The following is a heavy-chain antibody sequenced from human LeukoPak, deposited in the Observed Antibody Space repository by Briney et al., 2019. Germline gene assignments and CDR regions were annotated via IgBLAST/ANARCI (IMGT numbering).Heavy chain of an antibody. CDR2: ISGSGGST. J-gene: IGHJ4*02. CDR3: AKGSVGFGELFDY. V-gene: IGHV3-23*01. Sequence: GGSLRLSCAASGFTFSSYGMSWVRQTPGKGLEWVSAISGSGGSTYYADSVKGRFTISRDNSKNTLYLQMNSLRAEDTAVYYCAKGSVGFGELFDYWGQGTLVTVSS. CDR1: GFTFSSYG. D-gene: IGHD3-10*01.